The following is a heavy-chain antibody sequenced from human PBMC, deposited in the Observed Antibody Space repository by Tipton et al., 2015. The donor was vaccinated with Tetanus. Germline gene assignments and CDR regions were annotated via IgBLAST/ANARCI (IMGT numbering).Heavy chain of an antibody. V-gene: IGHV1-2*02. CDR3: ARGSLRRGFLEWHFDY. Sequence: QSGPEVKKPGASVKVSCKAYGYTLTGFYMHWARQAPGQGLEWLGWITPNNGATNFAHNFQDRVTMTSDTSISTVYMELNRLRSDDSAVYYCARGSLRRGFLEWHFDYPGHGTRVTVSS. J-gene: IGHJ4*01. D-gene: IGHD3-3*01. CDR1: GYTLTGFY. CDR2: ITPNNGAT.